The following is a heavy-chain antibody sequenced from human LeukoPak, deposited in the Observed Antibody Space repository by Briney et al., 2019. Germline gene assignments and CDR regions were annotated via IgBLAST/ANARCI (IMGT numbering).Heavy chain of an antibody. D-gene: IGHD3-9*01. J-gene: IGHJ4*02. CDR2: IYYSGNT. Sequence: SETLSFTGTVSGGSISSTTYYWPWIRQPPGKGLERIGSIYYSGNTYYNPSLKSRVTISVDPSKNQFSLKLSSVTAADTAVYYCARHLSDIMNFRDYWGEGTLVTVSS. CDR1: GGSISSTTYY. CDR3: ARHLSDIMNFRDY. V-gene: IGHV4-39*01.